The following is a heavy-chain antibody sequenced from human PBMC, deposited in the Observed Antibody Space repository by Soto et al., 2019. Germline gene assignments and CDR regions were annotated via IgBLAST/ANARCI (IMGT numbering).Heavy chain of an antibody. CDR3: ARSRKPREYWWYSSGYFHY. D-gene: IGHD6-19*01. CDR1: GGSFSGYY. J-gene: IGHJ4*02. V-gene: IGHV4-34*01. Sequence: SETLSLTCAVYGGSFSGYYWSWIRQPPGKGLEWIVEINHSGSTNYNPSLKSRVTISVDTSKNQFSLKLSSVTAADTAVYYCARSRKPREYWWYSSGYFHYWRQGTLVTVSS. CDR2: INHSGST.